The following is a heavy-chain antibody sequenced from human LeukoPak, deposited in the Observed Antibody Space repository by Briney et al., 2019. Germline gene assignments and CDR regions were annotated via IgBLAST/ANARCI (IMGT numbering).Heavy chain of an antibody. Sequence: PGGSLRLSCAASAFTFSNAWMSWVGQAPGKGLEGVGRIRRKSDGGTTDYAAPVKGRFTISRDDSKNTLYLQMNSLKTEDTAVYYCTTDMELITMVRGVFDYWGQGTLVTVSS. CDR2: IRRKSDGGTT. CDR1: AFTFSNAW. D-gene: IGHD3-10*01. J-gene: IGHJ4*02. V-gene: IGHV3-15*01. CDR3: TTDMELITMVRGVFDY.